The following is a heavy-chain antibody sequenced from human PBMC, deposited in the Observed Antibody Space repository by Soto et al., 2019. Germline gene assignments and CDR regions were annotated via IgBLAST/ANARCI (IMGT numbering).Heavy chain of an antibody. Sequence: PSESLSLTCIVSSRSIGVRSSYFWVWLRQPPGKGLEWIGTIYYSGNSYYNPSLEGRVTISVDTSKNQFSLNLSSVTAADTAVYYCARHQNIVLVTAARAFDIWGQGKMVT. V-gene: IGHV4-39*01. CDR3: ARHQNIVLVTAARAFDI. J-gene: IGHJ3*02. CDR2: IYYSGNS. CDR1: SRSIGVRSSYF. D-gene: IGHD2-8*02.